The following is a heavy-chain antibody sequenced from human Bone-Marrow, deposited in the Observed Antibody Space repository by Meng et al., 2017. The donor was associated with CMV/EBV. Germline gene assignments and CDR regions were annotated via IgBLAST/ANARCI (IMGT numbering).Heavy chain of an antibody. V-gene: IGHV3-21*01. CDR3: ARGPQLFDY. D-gene: IGHD5-18*01. CDR1: GFTFSSYS. CDR2: ISSSNSYI. Sequence: GESLKISCAASGFTFSSYSMNWVRQAPGKGLEWVSSISSSNSYIYYADSVKGRFTMSRDNAKNSLYLQMNSLRAEDTAVYYCARGPQLFDYWGQGTLVTVSS. J-gene: IGHJ4*02.